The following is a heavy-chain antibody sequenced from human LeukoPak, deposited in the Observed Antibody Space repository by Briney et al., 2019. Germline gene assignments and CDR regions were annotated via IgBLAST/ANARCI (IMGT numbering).Heavy chain of an antibody. CDR2: ISSSGSTK. CDR1: GFTFSTYN. CDR3: ARDFLTGYFDY. Sequence: GGSLRLSCAPSGFTFSTYNMNWVRQAPGRGLEWVSYISSSGSTKYYADSVKRRFTISRDNVKNSLFLQMNSPSDEDTAVYYCARDFLTGYFDYWGQGTLVTVSS. J-gene: IGHJ4*02. V-gene: IGHV3-48*02. D-gene: IGHD3-9*01.